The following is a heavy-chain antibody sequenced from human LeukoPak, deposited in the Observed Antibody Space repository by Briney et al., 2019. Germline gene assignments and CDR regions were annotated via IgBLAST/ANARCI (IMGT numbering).Heavy chain of an antibody. CDR3: ARVRIAVAGTGWFDP. CDR1: GGSISSYY. D-gene: IGHD6-13*01. J-gene: IGHJ5*02. Sequence: SETLSITCTVAGGSISSYYWSWIRQPPGKGLEWIGYIYYSGSTNYNPSLKSRVTISVDTSKNQFSLKLSSVTAADTAVYYCARVRIAVAGTGWFDPWGQGTLVTVSS. V-gene: IGHV4-59*08. CDR2: IYYSGST.